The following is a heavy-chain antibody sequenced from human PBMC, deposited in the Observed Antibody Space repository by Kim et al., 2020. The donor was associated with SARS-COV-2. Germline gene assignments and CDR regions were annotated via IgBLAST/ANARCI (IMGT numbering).Heavy chain of an antibody. Sequence: SVKVSCKASGCTFSSYAISWVRQAPGQGLEWMGRIIPILGIANYAQKFQGRVPITADTSTSTAYLELSSLRPEDTAVYYCARAGLGRCFDWFYGYYYSGMDVWGEGPTVTVSS. CDR2: IIPILGIA. D-gene: IGHD3-9*01. V-gene: IGHV1-69*04. CDR1: GCTFSSYA. CDR3: ARAGLGRCFDWFYGYYYSGMDV. J-gene: IGHJ6*04.